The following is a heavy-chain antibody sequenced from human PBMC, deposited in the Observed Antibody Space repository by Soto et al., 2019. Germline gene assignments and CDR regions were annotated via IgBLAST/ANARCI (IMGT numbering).Heavy chain of an antibody. D-gene: IGHD5-12*01. CDR2: IYPADSDT. V-gene: IGHV5-51*01. CDR1: VYTFTSYW. J-gene: IGHJ3*02. Sequence: PGESLKISCKGSVYTFTSYWIAWVRQMPGKGLEWMGIIYPADSDTRYSPSFQGQVTISADKSISTAYLQWSSLKASDTAIYYCARSLIMADRAYDIWGQGTMVTVSS. CDR3: ARSLIMADRAYDI.